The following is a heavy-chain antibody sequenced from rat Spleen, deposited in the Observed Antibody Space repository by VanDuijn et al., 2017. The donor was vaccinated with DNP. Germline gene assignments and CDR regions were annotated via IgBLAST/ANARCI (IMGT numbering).Heavy chain of an antibody. D-gene: IGHD1-1*01. V-gene: IGHV5-27*01. Sequence: EVQLVESGGGLLQPGRSLKLSCAVSGFSFSNYDMAWVRQAPSRGLEWVASVNTGGTITYYGDSVKGRFSISRDNAENTVYLQMDSLRSEDTATYYCTKDLQWYAMDAWGQGTLVTVSA. J-gene: IGHJ4*01. CDR3: TKDLQWYAMDA. CDR2: VNTGGTIT. CDR1: GFSFSNYD.